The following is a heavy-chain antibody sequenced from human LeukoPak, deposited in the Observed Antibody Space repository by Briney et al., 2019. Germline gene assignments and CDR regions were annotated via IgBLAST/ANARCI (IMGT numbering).Heavy chain of an antibody. CDR2: ISYDGSDK. J-gene: IGHJ5*02. Sequence: GGSLRLSCAASGFTFSSYAMHWVRQAPGKGLEWVAVISYDGSDKYYADSVKGRFTISRDNSKNTLYLQMSSLRAEDTAVYYCARPIRASLEGEFDPWGQGTLVTVSS. V-gene: IGHV3-30*04. CDR3: ARPIRASLEGEFDP. D-gene: IGHD3-10*01. CDR1: GFTFSSYA.